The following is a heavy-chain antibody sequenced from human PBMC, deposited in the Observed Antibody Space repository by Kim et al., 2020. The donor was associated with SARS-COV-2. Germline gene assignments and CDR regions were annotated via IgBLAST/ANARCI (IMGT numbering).Heavy chain of an antibody. V-gene: IGHV3-23*01. CDR2: ISGSGGST. J-gene: IGHJ5*02. CDR1: GFTFSTYA. D-gene: IGHD6-13*01. Sequence: GGSLRLSCAASGFTFSTYAMSWVRQAPGKGLEWVSAISGSGGSTYYADSVKGRFTISRDISKNTLYLQMYSLRAEDTAVYYCAKGMAPIAAAGTSWFDHWGQGTPVTVSS. CDR3: AKGMAPIAAAGTSWFDH.